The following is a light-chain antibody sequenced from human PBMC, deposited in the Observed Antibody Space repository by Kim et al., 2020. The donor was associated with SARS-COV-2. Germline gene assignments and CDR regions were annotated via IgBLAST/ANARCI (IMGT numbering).Light chain of an antibody. V-gene: IGLV2-14*03. Sequence: GQSITIACPEPGRYIGGYKYVSWYQRHPGKAPKLMIYAVNKRSSVVSNRCSGSESGNTASLTISGLQAEDEADYYCSSITSSSTGVFGGGTQLTVL. CDR1: GRYIGGYKY. J-gene: IGLJ2*01. CDR2: AVN. CDR3: SSITSSSTGV.